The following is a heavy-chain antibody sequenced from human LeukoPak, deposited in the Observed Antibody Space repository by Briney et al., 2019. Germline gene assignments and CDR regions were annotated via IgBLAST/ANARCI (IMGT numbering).Heavy chain of an antibody. Sequence: GGSLRLSCAASGFTFSSYAMSWVRQAPGKGLEWVSAISGSGGSTYYADSVRGRFTISRDNSKNTLFLQMNSLRTEDTAIYYCARDKWGSIDYWGQGILVTVSS. CDR2: ISGSGGST. J-gene: IGHJ4*02. CDR3: ARDKWGSIDY. CDR1: GFTFSSYA. D-gene: IGHD7-27*01. V-gene: IGHV3-23*01.